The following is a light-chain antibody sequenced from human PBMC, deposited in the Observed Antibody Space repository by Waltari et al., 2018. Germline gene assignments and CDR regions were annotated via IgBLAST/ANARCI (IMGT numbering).Light chain of an antibody. V-gene: IGKV2-30*02. CDR3: GQGAHLPYS. J-gene: IGKJ2*03. CDR2: QVS. CDR1: QSLVHSNGNTY. Sequence: DVVMTQSPLSLPITPGQPASISCRSSQSLVHSNGNTYLSWYQQKPGQPPRLLIYQVSNRYSGVPDRFSGSGTGTDFTLKISRVEAEDVGVYYCGQGAHLPYSFGQGTKVEIK.